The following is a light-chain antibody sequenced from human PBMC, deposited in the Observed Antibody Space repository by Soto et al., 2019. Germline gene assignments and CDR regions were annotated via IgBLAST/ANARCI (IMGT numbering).Light chain of an antibody. CDR3: QSYDSSLSGAV. V-gene: IGLV1-40*01. CDR2: GNS. Sequence: QSVLTQPPSVSGPPGQRVTISCTGSSSNIGAGYDVHWYQQLPGTAPKLLIYGNSNRPSGVPDRFSGPKSGTSASLAITRLQAEDEADYSCQSYDSSLSGAVFGGGTPQTLL. J-gene: IGLJ7*01. CDR1: SSNIGAGYD.